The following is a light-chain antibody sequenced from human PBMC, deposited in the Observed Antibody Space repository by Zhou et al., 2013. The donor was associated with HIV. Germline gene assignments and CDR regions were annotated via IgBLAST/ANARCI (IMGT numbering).Light chain of an antibody. J-gene: IGKJ5*01. V-gene: IGKV1-13*02. CDR2: DAS. Sequence: AIQLTQSPSSLSASVGDRVSLTCRASQGISSALAWYQQKPGKAPKLLIYDASSLKSGVPSRFSGSGSGTDFTLTISSLQPEDFATYYCQQANSPITFGQGTRLEIK. CDR3: QQANSPIT. CDR1: QGISSA.